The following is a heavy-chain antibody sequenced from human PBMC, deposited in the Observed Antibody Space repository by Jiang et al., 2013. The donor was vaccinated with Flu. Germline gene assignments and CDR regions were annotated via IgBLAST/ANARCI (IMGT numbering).Heavy chain of an antibody. V-gene: IGHV4-4*02. J-gene: IGHJ4*02. CDR3: ARVRCSSTSCYAYYFDY. D-gene: IGHD2-2*01. CDR2: IYHSGST. CDR1: GGSISSSNW. Sequence: GPGLVKPSGTLSLTCAVSGGSISSSNWWSWVRQPPGKGLEWIGEIYHSGSTNYNPSLKSRVTISVDKSKNQFSLKLSSVTAADTAVYYCARVRCSSTSCYAYYFDYWGQGTLVTVSS.